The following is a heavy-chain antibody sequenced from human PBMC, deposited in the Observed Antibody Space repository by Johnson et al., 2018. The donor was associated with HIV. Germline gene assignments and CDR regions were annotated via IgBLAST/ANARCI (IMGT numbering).Heavy chain of an antibody. CDR3: AKDIRYGGGYYNDAFDI. D-gene: IGHD3-22*01. Sequence: VQLVESGGGLLQPGRSLRLSCAASGFTFGDYCMHWVRQAPGKGLVWVSGISWDSGSIDYADSVKGRFTISRDNAKNSLYLQMNSLRAEDTALYYCAKDIRYGGGYYNDAFDIWGQGTMVTVSS. J-gene: IGHJ3*02. CDR2: ISWDSGSI. V-gene: IGHV3-9*01. CDR1: GFTFGDYC.